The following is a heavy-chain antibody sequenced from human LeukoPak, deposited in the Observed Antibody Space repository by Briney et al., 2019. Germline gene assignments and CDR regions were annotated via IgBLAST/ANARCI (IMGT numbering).Heavy chain of an antibody. V-gene: IGHV1-2*02. Sequence: ASVKASCKASGYSFTSYGISWVRQAPGQGLEWMGWNNPNSGGTNYAQKFQGRVTMTRDTSISTAYMELSRLRSDDTAVYYCARSPVEYYYDSSGTNAFDIWGQGTMVTVSS. CDR3: ARSPVEYYYDSSGTNAFDI. J-gene: IGHJ3*02. D-gene: IGHD3-22*01. CDR2: NNPNSGGT. CDR1: GYSFTSYG.